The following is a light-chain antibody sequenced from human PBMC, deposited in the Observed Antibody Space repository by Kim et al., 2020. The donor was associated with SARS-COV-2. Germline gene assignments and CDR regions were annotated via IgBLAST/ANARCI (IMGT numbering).Light chain of an antibody. CDR2: VGPGGIVG. J-gene: IGLJ3*02. Sequence: CTRSRGYSNYKGDWYQQRPGKGPRFVMRVGPGGIVGSKGDGIPDRFSVLGSGLNRYLTIKNIQEEDESDYHCGADHGSGSNFVWVFGGGTQLTVL. CDR1: RGYSNYK. V-gene: IGLV9-49*01. CDR3: GADHGSGSNFVWV.